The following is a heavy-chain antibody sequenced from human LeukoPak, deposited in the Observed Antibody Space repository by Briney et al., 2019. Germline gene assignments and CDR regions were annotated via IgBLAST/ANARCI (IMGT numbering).Heavy chain of an antibody. V-gene: IGHV4-38-2*02. Sequence: SETLSLTCTVSGYSISSGYYWGWIRQPPGKGLEWIGSIYHSGSTYYNPSLKSRVTISVDRSKNQFSLKLSSVTAADTAVYYCARVPYSGSYYADYWGQGTLVTVSS. CDR1: GYSISSGYY. J-gene: IGHJ4*02. CDR3: ARVPYSGSYYADY. CDR2: IYHSGST. D-gene: IGHD1-26*01.